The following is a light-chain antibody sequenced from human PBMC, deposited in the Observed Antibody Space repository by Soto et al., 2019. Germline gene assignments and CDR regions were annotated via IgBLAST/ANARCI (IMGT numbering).Light chain of an antibody. Sequence: DIQMTPSPSPLSASLGDRVTITCPASQSISSYLNWYQQKPGKAPKLLIYAASSLQSGVPSRFSGSGSGTDFTLTISSLQPEDFATYYCQQSDSTPTFGQGTKV. V-gene: IGKV1-39*01. CDR3: QQSDSTPT. CDR2: AAS. CDR1: QSISSY. J-gene: IGKJ1*01.